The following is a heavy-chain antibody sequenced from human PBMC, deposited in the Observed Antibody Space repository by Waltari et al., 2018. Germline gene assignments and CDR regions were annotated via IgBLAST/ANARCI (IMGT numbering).Heavy chain of an antibody. Sequence: EEQLLESGGGLVQPGGSLRLSWVVYGFTFRNYAMSWVRQAPGKGLEWVSGMSGMSGKMYYADSVKGRFTISRDNSKNTLSLQMNSLRADDTATYYCAKHDGDFWSAYLYYGMDVWGQGTTVTVSS. CDR1: GFTFRNYA. V-gene: IGHV3-23*01. J-gene: IGHJ6*02. CDR2: MSGMSGKM. D-gene: IGHD3-3*01. CDR3: AKHDGDFWSAYLYYGMDV.